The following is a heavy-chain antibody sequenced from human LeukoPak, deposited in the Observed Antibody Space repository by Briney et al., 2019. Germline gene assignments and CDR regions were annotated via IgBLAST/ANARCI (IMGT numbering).Heavy chain of an antibody. CDR3: ARDVHFDY. Sequence: GGSLRLSCAASGFTFSNYNMNWVRQAPGKGLEWVSYISSGGITIYYADSVKGRFTISRDNAKNSLYLQMNSLRDEDTAVYYCARDVHFDYWGQGTLVTVSS. J-gene: IGHJ4*02. V-gene: IGHV3-48*02. CDR1: GFTFSNYN. CDR2: ISSGGITI.